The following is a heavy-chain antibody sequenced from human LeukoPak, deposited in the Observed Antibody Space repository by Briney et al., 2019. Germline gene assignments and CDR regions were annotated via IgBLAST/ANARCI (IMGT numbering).Heavy chain of an antibody. Sequence: GGSLRLSCAASGFTFSSYDMHWVRQATGKGLEWVSSISGSAISTYYADSVKGRFTISRDNSRNTLYLQMNSLRAEDTALFYCAKGDNNILTGYYNSFDSWGQGTLVTVSS. CDR1: GFTFSSYD. J-gene: IGHJ4*02. CDR3: AKGDNNILTGYYNSFDS. CDR2: ISGSAIST. D-gene: IGHD3-9*01. V-gene: IGHV3-23*01.